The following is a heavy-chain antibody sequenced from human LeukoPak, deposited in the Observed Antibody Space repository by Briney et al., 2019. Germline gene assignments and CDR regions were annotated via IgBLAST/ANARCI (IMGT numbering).Heavy chain of an antibody. D-gene: IGHD3-3*01. CDR1: GGSISSYY. J-gene: IGHJ4*02. V-gene: IGHV4-59*01. CDR3: ARSWGIDYDFWSGYGFDY. CDR2: IYYSGST. Sequence: PSETLSLTCTVSGGSISSYYWSWIRQPPGKGLEWMGYIYYSGSTNYNPSLKSRVTISVDTSKNQFSLKLSSVTAADTAVYYCARSWGIDYDFWSGYGFDYWGQGTLVTVSS.